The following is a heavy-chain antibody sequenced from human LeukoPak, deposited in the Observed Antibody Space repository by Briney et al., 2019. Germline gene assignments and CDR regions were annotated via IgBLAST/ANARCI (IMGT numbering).Heavy chain of an antibody. CDR2: IHYSGST. D-gene: IGHD3-22*01. V-gene: IGHV4-59*01. J-gene: IGHJ3*02. CDR3: ASLGGYYESSGNSQLDAFDI. Sequence: PSETLSLTCNVSGGSISSYYWSWIRQPPGKGLEWIGFIHYSGSTNYNPSLKSRVAISVDTSKNLFSLKLSSVTAADTAVYYCASLGGYYESSGNSQLDAFDIWGQGTTVTVFS. CDR1: GGSISSYY.